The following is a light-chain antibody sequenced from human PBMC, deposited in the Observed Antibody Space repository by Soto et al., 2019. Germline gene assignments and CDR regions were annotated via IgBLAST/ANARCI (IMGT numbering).Light chain of an antibody. Sequence: IPMTQSPSSLSASVGDRVTITCQASQDISNYLNWYQQKPGKAPELLIYAASTLQSGVPSRFSGSGSGTDFTLTISCLQSEDFATYYCQQYYSFPWTFGQGTKVEIK. CDR2: AAS. CDR3: QQYYSFPWT. J-gene: IGKJ1*01. CDR1: QDISNY. V-gene: IGKV1D-8*01.